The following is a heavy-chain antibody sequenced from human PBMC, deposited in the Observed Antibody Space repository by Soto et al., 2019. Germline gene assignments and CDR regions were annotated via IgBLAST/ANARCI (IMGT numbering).Heavy chain of an antibody. Sequence: GGSLRLSCAASGFTFSSYAMSWVRQAPGKGLEWVSAISGSGGSTYYADSVKGRFTISRDNSKNTLYLQMNSLRAEDTAVYYCAKDLSGRSGWYLPRIDYWGQGTLVTVSS. D-gene: IGHD6-19*01. CDR1: GFTFSSYA. V-gene: IGHV3-23*01. CDR2: ISGSGGST. CDR3: AKDLSGRSGWYLPRIDY. J-gene: IGHJ4*02.